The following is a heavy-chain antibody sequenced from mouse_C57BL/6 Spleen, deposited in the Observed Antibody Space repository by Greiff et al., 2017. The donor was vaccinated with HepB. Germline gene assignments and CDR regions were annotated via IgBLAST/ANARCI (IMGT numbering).Heavy chain of an antibody. CDR2: IDPEDGET. Sequence: EVQLQQSGAELVKPGASVKLSCTASGFNIKDYYMHWVKQRTEQGLEWIGRIDPEDGETKNAPKFQGKATITADTSSNTAYLQLSSLTSEDTAVYYCARLRVIYYGYAMDYWGQGTSVTVSS. J-gene: IGHJ4*01. D-gene: IGHD2-1*01. CDR3: ARLRVIYYGYAMDY. V-gene: IGHV14-2*01. CDR1: GFNIKDYY.